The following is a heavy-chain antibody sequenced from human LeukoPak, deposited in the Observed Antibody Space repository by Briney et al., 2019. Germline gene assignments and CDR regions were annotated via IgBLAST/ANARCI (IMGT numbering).Heavy chain of an antibody. J-gene: IGHJ4*02. D-gene: IGHD2-2*01. CDR1: GYTFTGYY. V-gene: IGHV1-2*02. Sequence: GASVKVSCKASGYTFTGYYMHWVRQAPGEGLEWMGWINPNSGGTNYAQKFQGRVTMTRGTSISTAYMELSRLRSDDTAVYYCARDLGSLVVPAATPDYWGQGTLVTVSP. CDR3: ARDLGSLVVPAATPDY. CDR2: INPNSGGT.